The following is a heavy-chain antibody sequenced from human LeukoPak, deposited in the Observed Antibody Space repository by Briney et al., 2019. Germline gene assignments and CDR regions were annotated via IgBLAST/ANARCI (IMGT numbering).Heavy chain of an antibody. Sequence: PGGSLRLSCEASGFTFTSYAMHWVRQAPGKGLEWVSSISASGSGTFYTDSMSGRFTISRDNAKKTLSLQMKNLRLGDTALYYCAKGRDTSGRQNFDFWGQGTLVTVSS. V-gene: IGHV3-23*01. D-gene: IGHD6-19*01. J-gene: IGHJ4*02. CDR3: AKGRDTSGRQNFDF. CDR1: GFTFTSYA. CDR2: ISASGSGT.